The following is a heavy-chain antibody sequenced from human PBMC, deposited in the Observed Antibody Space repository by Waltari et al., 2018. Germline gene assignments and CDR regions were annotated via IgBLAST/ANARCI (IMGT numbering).Heavy chain of an antibody. CDR1: GFTFSSYG. CDR3: ARDVAAAGNAFDI. V-gene: IGHV3-33*01. CDR2: IWYDGSNK. D-gene: IGHD6-13*01. Sequence: QVQLVESGGGVVQPGRSLRLSCPASGFTFSSYGMHWVRQAPGKGLEWVAVIWYDGSNKYYADSVKGRFTISRDNSKNTLYLQMNSLRAEDTAVYYCARDVAAAGNAFDIWGQGTMVTVSS. J-gene: IGHJ3*02.